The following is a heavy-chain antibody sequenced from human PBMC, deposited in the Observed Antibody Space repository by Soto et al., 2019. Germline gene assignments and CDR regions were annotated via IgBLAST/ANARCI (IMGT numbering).Heavy chain of an antibody. Sequence: SVKVSCKASGGTFSSYAISWVRQAPGQGLEWMGGIIPIFGTANYAQKFQGRVTITADESTSTAYMELSSLRSEDTAVYYCASLRYDSSGYPGYYFDYWGQGTLVTVSS. CDR3: ASLRYDSSGYPGYYFDY. CDR1: GGTFSSYA. J-gene: IGHJ4*02. V-gene: IGHV1-69*13. D-gene: IGHD3-22*01. CDR2: IIPIFGTA.